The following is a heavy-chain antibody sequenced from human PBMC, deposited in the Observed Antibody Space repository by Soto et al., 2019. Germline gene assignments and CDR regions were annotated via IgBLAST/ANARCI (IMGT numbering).Heavy chain of an antibody. D-gene: IGHD3-10*01. CDR3: ARMASFGSLNWFDP. J-gene: IGHJ5*02. CDR1: GYTFTNND. Sequence: QVQLVQSGAEVKKPWASVKVSCKASGYTFTNNDVTWVRQATGQGLEWMGWMNPGSGDTGYAQKFQGRVTMTRNISIATAYMELSSLRSEDTATYYCARMASFGSLNWFDPWGQGTLVTVSS. CDR2: MNPGSGDT. V-gene: IGHV1-8*01.